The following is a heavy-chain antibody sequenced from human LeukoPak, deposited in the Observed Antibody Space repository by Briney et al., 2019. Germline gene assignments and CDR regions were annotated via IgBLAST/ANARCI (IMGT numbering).Heavy chain of an antibody. CDR2: IIPIFGTA. V-gene: IGHV1-69*13. D-gene: IGHD3-10*01. CDR3: ARAHMVRGVISAFDC. Sequence: ASVTVSFKASGYTFTSYGISWVRQAPGQGLEWMGGIIPIFGTANYAQKFQGRVTITADESTSTAYMELSSLRSEDTAVYYCARAHMVRGVISAFDCWGQGTLVTVSS. J-gene: IGHJ4*02. CDR1: GYTFTSYG.